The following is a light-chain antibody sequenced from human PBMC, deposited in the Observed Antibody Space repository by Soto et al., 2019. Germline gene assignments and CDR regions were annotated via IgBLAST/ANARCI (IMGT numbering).Light chain of an antibody. V-gene: IGKV1-5*03. CDR3: QHYNSYPDA. CDR2: KAS. Sequence: DIQMTQSPSPLSGSVGDRVTISCRASQTISSWLAWYQQKPGKAPKLLIYKASTLKSGVPSRFSGSGSGTEFTLTISSLQPDDVATYYCQHYNSYPDAFGQGTKVDIK. J-gene: IGKJ1*01. CDR1: QTISSW.